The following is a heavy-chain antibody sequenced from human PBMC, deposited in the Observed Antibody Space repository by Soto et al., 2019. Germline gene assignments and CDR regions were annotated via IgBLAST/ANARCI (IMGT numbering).Heavy chain of an antibody. D-gene: IGHD2-15*01. CDR1: GFTFTDYG. J-gene: IGHJ1*01. CDR3: ARAPIGYCSGGSCYGEYFQN. V-gene: IGHV3-33*01. CDR2: IWFDGSYK. Sequence: QVKRVESGGGVGQPGRSLRLSCTTSGFTFTDYGMHWIRQAPGTGLEWVAVIWFDGSYKYYADSVKGRFTISRDISKNTLYLQMNSLRAEDTAVYYCARAPIGYCSGGSCYGEYFQNWGQGTLVTVSS.